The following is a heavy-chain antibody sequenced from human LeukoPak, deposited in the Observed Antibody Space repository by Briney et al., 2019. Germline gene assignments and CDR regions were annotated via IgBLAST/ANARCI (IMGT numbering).Heavy chain of an antibody. D-gene: IGHD6-13*01. J-gene: IGHJ4*02. V-gene: IGHV4-59*01. Sequence: SETLSLTCTVSGGSISSYYWSWIRQPPGKGLEWIGYIYYSGSTNYNPSLKSRVTISVDTSKNQFSLKLSSATAADTAVYYCARGQGSSWFDYWGQGTLVTVSS. CDR1: GGSISSYY. CDR2: IYYSGST. CDR3: ARGQGSSWFDY.